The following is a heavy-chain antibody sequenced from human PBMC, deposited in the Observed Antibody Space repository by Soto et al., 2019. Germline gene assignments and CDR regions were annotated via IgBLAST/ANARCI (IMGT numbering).Heavy chain of an antibody. CDR2: MYHSGST. D-gene: IGHD3-16*02. J-gene: IGHJ4*02. CDR1: GDSIRSYY. Sequence: QVQLQESGPGLVKPSETLSLTCTVSGDSIRSYYWSWIRQPPGKGLEWIGHMYHSGSTNYNPSLKSRVTILVDTSKNQFSLNLNPVTAADTTVYYCARHGGGIASWFDNWGQGTLVTVSS. V-gene: IGHV4-59*08. CDR3: ARHGGGIASWFDN.